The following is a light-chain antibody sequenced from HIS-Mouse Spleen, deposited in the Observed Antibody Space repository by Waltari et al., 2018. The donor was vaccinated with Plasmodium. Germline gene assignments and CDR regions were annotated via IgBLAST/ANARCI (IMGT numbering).Light chain of an antibody. CDR1: SSTIGNNY. V-gene: IGLV1-51*01. CDR2: HNN. Sequence: QSVLTQPPSVSAAPGQQVTISCPGSSSTIGNNYVSWYQQLPGTAPKLLIYHNNKRPSGIPDRFSGSKSGTSATLGITGLQTGDEADYYCGTWDSSLSAGVVFGGGTKLTVL. J-gene: IGLJ2*01. CDR3: GTWDSSLSAGVV.